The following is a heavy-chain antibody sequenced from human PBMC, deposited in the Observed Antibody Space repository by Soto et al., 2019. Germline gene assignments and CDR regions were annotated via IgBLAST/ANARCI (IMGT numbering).Heavy chain of an antibody. D-gene: IGHD5-12*01. J-gene: IGHJ6*02. CDR3: VKETGYPERFHSYAMDV. V-gene: IGHV3-23*01. CDR1: GFTFSNYA. Sequence: GGSLRLSCAASGFTFSNYAMSWVRQAPGKGLEWVSAISGSGGRTYYADSVKGRFTFSRDNSKNMLYLQMNSLRAEDTAEYYCVKETGYPERFHSYAMDVWGQGTTVTVSS. CDR2: ISGSGGRT.